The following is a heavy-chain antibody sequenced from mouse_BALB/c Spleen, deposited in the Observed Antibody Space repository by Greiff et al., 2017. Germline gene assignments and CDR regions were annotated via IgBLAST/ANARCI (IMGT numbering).Heavy chain of an antibody. Sequence: EVQLQESGGGLVQPGGSRKLSCAASGFTFSSFGMHWVRQAPEKGLEWVAYISSGSSTIYYADTVKGRFTISRDNPKNTLFLQMTSLRSEDTAMYYCARYGNGAMDYWGQGTSVTVSS. CDR3: ARYGNGAMDY. J-gene: IGHJ4*01. CDR2: ISSGSSTI. D-gene: IGHD1-1*01. V-gene: IGHV5-17*02. CDR1: GFTFSSFG.